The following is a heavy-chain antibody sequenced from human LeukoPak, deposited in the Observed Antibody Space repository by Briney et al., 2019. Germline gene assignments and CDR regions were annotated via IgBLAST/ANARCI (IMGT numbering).Heavy chain of an antibody. CDR1: RFTFSNYG. Sequence: GGSLRLSCAASRFTFSNYGMHWVRQAPGKGLEWMAVIWYDGGNTYYADSVKGRFTISRDNSKNTLYLQMNSLRDGDTAVYYCARGRGYDSGAYNYAFSDYWGQGTLVSVSS. V-gene: IGHV3-33*01. CDR3: ARGRGYDSGAYNYAFSDY. J-gene: IGHJ4*02. D-gene: IGHD3-22*01. CDR2: IWYDGGNT.